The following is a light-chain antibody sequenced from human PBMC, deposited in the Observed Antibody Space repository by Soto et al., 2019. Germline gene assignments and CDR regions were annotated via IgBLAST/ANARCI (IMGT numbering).Light chain of an antibody. CDR1: TGAVATGHY. CDR3: SLSYSGVRV. Sequence: QSVVTQEPSLTVSPGGTVTLTCASSTGAVATGHYPYWFQQKPGQAPRTLIYDTNNRHSWTPGRFSGSLLGGKAALTLSAALPEDEADYHCSLSYSGVRVFGGGTQLTVL. J-gene: IGLJ2*01. CDR2: DTN. V-gene: IGLV7-46*01.